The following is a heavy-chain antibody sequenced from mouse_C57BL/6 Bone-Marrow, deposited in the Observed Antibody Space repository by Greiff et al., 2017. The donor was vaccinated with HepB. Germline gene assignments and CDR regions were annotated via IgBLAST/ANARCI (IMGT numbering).Heavy chain of an antibody. CDR1: GFSLTSYG. J-gene: IGHJ4*01. CDR3: ARSITTVPYYYAMDY. V-gene: IGHV2-2*01. D-gene: IGHD1-1*01. CDR2: IWSGGST. Sequence: QVQLKQSGPGLVQPSQRLSITCTVSGFSLTSYGVHWVRQSPGKGLEWLGVIWSGGSTDYNAAFISRLSISKDNSKSQVFFKMNSLQADDTAIYYCARSITTVPYYYAMDYWGQGTSVTVSS.